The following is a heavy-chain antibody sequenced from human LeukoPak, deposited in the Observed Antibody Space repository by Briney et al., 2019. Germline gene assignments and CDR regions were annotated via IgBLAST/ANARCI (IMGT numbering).Heavy chain of an antibody. Sequence: GGSLRLSCAASGFTVNSNYMSWVRQAPGKGLEWVSVVYSVDRTYYADSVKGRFTISRDDSTNTLYLLMNSLRAEDTAVYYCARGYLIDYWGQGTLVTVSS. D-gene: IGHD1-26*01. CDR2: VYSVDRT. CDR3: ARGYLIDY. CDR1: GFTVNSNY. J-gene: IGHJ4*02. V-gene: IGHV3-66*01.